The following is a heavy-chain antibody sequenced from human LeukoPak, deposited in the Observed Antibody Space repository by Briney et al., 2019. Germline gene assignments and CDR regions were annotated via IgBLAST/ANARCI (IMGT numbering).Heavy chain of an antibody. V-gene: IGHV3-7*03. CDR1: GFTFSRYW. Sequence: GGSLRLSCAASGFTFSRYWMSWVRQAPGKGLEWVANIKQDGSEKYYVDSVRGRFTISRDNAKNSLYLQMNSLRAEDTAVYYCARDVVPAAISTYYYGMDVWGQGTTVTVSS. D-gene: IGHD2-2*02. J-gene: IGHJ6*02. CDR3: ARDVVPAAISTYYYGMDV. CDR2: IKQDGSEK.